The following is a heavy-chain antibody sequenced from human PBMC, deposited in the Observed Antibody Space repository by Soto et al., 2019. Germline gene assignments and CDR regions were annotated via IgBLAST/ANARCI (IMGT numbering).Heavy chain of an antibody. CDR1: GGSISNYY. D-gene: IGHD6-6*01. J-gene: IGHJ4*02. CDR3: ARHGRAGYSTPSLSR. V-gene: IGHV4-59*08. CDR2: ISYSGTT. Sequence: SETLSLTCTVSGGSISNYYWSWIRQPPGKGLEWIGYISYSGTTNYNPSLKSRVTISVDTSKNQFSLNLSSVTAADTAVYYCARHGRAGYSTPSLSRWGQGTLVTVSS.